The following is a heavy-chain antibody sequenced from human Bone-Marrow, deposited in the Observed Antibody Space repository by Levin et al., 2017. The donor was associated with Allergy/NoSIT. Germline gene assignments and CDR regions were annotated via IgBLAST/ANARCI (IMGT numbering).Heavy chain of an antibody. D-gene: IGHD3-22*01. V-gene: IGHV3-30*18. CDR2: ISYDGSNK. CDR3: AKIESSGYVPFDY. J-gene: IGHJ4*02. CDR1: GFTFSSYG. Sequence: SCAASGFTFSSYGMHWVRQAPGKGLEWVAVISYDGSNKYYADSVKGRFTISRDNSKNTLYLQMNSLRAEDTAVYYCAKIESSGYVPFDYWGQGTLVTVSS.